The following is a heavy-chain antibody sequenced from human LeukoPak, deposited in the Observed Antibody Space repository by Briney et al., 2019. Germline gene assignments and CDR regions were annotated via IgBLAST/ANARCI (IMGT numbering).Heavy chain of an antibody. J-gene: IGHJ4*02. V-gene: IGHV4-34*01. D-gene: IGHD6-19*01. CDR2: INHSGST. Sequence: PSETLSLTCAVYGGSFSGYYWSWIRQPPGKGLEWIGEINHSGSTNYNPSLKSRVTIPVDTSKNQFSLKLSSVTAADTAVYYCARSIAVAGTGDYWGQGTLVTVSS. CDR3: ARSIAVAGTGDY. CDR1: GGSFSGYY.